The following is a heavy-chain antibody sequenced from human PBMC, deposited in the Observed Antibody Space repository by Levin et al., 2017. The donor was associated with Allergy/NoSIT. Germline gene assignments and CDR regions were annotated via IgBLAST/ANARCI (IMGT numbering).Heavy chain of an antibody. CDR1: GFTFSSYG. Sequence: GGSLRLSCAASGFTFSSYGMHWVRQAPGKGLEWVAVISYDGSNKYYADSVKGRFTISRDNSKNTLYLQMNSLRAEDTAVYYCAKVYCSGGSCYLSAFDIWGQGTMVTVSS. J-gene: IGHJ3*02. D-gene: IGHD2-15*01. CDR2: ISYDGSNK. V-gene: IGHV3-30*18. CDR3: AKVYCSGGSCYLSAFDI.